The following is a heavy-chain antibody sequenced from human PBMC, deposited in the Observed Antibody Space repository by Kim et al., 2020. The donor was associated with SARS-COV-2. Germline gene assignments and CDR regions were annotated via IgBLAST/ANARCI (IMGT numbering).Heavy chain of an antibody. Sequence: GGSLRLSCAASGFTFSSYAMSWVRQAPGKGLEWVSAISGSGGSTYYADSVKGRFTISRDNSKNTLYLQMNSLRAEDTAVYYCAKTSPLGWYYDILTGPGDYWGQGTLVTVSS. J-gene: IGHJ4*02. CDR2: ISGSGGST. V-gene: IGHV3-23*01. CDR3: AKTSPLGWYYDILTGPGDY. D-gene: IGHD3-9*01. CDR1: GFTFSSYA.